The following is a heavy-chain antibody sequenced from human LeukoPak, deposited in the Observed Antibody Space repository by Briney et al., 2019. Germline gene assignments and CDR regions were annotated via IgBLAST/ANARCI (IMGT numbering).Heavy chain of an antibody. J-gene: IGHJ3*02. D-gene: IGHD3-22*01. CDR3: ARLRPTYYYDSSGYYAHFDI. CDR2: IYHSGST. CDR1: GYSISSGYY. Sequence: ASETLSLTCTVSGYSISSGYYWGWIRQPPGKGLEWIGSIYHSGSTYYNPSLKSRVTISVDTSKNQFSLKLSSVTAADTAVYYCARLRPTYYYDSSGYYAHFDIWGQGTMVTVSS. V-gene: IGHV4-38-2*02.